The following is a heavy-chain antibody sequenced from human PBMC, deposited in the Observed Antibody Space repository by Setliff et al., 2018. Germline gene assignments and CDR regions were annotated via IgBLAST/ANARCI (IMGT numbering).Heavy chain of an antibody. CDR1: GDSINNVDLY. J-gene: IGHJ4*02. D-gene: IGHD3-16*01. CDR3: ARLPNYVWGSPVDY. Sequence: SLTCTVSGDSINNVDLYWGWIRQPPGKGPEWLGTIYYDGTTHYSPSLESRVTISVDTTKNQFSLRLTSVTAADTAVYYCARLPNYVWGSPVDYWGQGTLVTVSS. CDR2: IYYDGTT. V-gene: IGHV4-39*07.